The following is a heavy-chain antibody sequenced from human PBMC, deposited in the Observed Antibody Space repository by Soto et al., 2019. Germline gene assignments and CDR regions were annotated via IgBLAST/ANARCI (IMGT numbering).Heavy chain of an antibody. CDR3: SRASSSMIKFVYHYGLDV. J-gene: IGHJ6*02. Sequence: SETLSLTCTVSGGSIRSGDYYWSWIRQPPGKGLEWIGYIYYSGNTYYNPSLKSRLNISIDTSKNQFSLKLSCVTAAGTAVYYCSRASSSMIKFVYHYGLDVWGQGTTVTVSS. CDR1: GGSIRSGDYY. V-gene: IGHV4-30-4*01. D-gene: IGHD3-16*01. CDR2: IYYSGNT.